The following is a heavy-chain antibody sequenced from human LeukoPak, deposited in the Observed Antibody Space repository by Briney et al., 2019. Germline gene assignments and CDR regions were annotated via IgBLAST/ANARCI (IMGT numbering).Heavy chain of an antibody. J-gene: IGHJ3*01. CDR3: ARVPTLGAFDL. CDR2: TYYRSEWYS. CDR1: GDSVSNKRAT. Sequence: SETLSLTCAISGDSVSNKRATWIWIRQSPSRGLEYLGRTYYRSEWYSEYAVSVRGRLTINPDTSKNQFSLHLNSVTPEDTAVYYCARVPTLGAFDLWGPGTMVTVSS. V-gene: IGHV6-1*01.